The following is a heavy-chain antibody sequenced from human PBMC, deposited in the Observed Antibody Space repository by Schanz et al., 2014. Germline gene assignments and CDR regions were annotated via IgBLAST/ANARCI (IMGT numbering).Heavy chain of an antibody. CDR2: INPSGGST. CDR1: GYTFNNHG. CDR3: ARGLGDERWLDLNEAFDI. V-gene: IGHV1-46*02. D-gene: IGHD6-19*01. J-gene: IGHJ3*02. Sequence: QVQLVQSGAEVKKPGASATVSCKASGYTFNNHGISWVRQAPGQGLEWMGIINPSGGSTSYAQKFQGRVTMTRDTSTSTVYMELSSLRSEDTAVYYCARGLGDERWLDLNEAFDIWGQGTIVTVSS.